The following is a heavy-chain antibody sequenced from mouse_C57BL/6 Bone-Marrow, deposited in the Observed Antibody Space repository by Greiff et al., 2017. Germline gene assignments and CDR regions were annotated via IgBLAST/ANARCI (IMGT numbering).Heavy chain of an antibody. CDR1: GYTFTSYW. CDR2: IDPSDSYT. V-gene: IGHV1-69*01. J-gene: IGHJ4*01. CDR3: ARDIYYYGRSYAMDY. Sequence: VQLQQPGAELVMPGASVKLSCKASGYTFTSYWMHWVKQRPGPGLEWIGEIDPSDSYTNYNKKFKGKSTLTVDKSSSTAYMQLSSLTSEDSAVYYCARDIYYYGRSYAMDYWGQGTSVTGAS. D-gene: IGHD1-1*01.